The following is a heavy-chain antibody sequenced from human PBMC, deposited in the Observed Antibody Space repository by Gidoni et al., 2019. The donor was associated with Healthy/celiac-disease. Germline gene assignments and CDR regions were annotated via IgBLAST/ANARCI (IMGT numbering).Heavy chain of an antibody. Sequence: QVQLVESGGGVVQPGRSLRLSWAASGFTFSSYGMHWVRQAPGKGLEWVAVIWYDGSNKYYADSVKGRFTISRDNSKNTLYLQMNSLRADDTAVYYCARDQEDAFDIWGQGTMVTVSS. CDR3: ARDQEDAFDI. CDR2: IWYDGSNK. V-gene: IGHV3-33*01. J-gene: IGHJ3*02. CDR1: GFTFSSYG.